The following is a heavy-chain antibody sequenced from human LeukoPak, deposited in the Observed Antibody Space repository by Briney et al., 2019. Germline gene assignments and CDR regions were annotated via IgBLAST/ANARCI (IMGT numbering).Heavy chain of an antibody. CDR1: GYTFSRYS. V-gene: IGHV3-21*01. CDR2: NIINSAYI. Sequence: GGSLRLPCVGSGYTFSRYSLRWVRQAPGEGREGVSSNIINSAYIYYADSVKGRFTISRDNAKNTLYLQMNSLRAEDTAVYYCARGPFYFSSTSCYKNYMDVWGKGTTVTVSS. J-gene: IGHJ6*03. D-gene: IGHD2-2*02. CDR3: ARGPFYFSSTSCYKNYMDV.